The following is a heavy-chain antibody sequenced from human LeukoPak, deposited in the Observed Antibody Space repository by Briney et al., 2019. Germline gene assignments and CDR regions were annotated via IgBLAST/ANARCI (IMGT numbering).Heavy chain of an antibody. CDR1: GGSISSGGYY. J-gene: IGHJ3*02. D-gene: IGHD3-22*01. V-gene: IGHV4-31*03. CDR2: IYYSGST. CDR3: ARELPYYYDSSGYYGPSPSNKGAFDI. Sequence: SQTLSLTCTVSGGSISSGGYYWSWIRQHPGKGLEWIGYIYYSGSTYYNPSLKSRVTISVDTSKNQFSLKLSSVTAADTAVYYCARELPYYYDSSGYYGPSPSNKGAFDIWGQGTMVTVSS.